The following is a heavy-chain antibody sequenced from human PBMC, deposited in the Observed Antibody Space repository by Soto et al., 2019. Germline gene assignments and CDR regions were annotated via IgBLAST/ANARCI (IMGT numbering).Heavy chain of an antibody. Sequence: QVQLVQSGAEVKKPGSSVKVSCKASGGTFGSYAISWVRQAPGQGLEWMGGIIPIPGTANYAQKFQSRVTIAADESTSTDYRELSSLRSEDTAVYYCARSQGSSTSLEIYYYYYCGMDVWGQGTTVTVSS. CDR3: ARSQGSSTSLEIYYYYYCGMDV. CDR1: GGTFGSYA. J-gene: IGHJ6*02. CDR2: IIPIPGTA. V-gene: IGHV1-69*01. D-gene: IGHD2-2*01.